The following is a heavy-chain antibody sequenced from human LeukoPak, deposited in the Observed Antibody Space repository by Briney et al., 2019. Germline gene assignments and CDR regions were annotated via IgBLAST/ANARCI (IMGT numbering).Heavy chain of an antibody. J-gene: IGHJ4*02. D-gene: IGHD4-23*01. V-gene: IGHV3-15*07. CDR1: GFIFSNVW. CDR2: IISKTDGGTI. Sequence: GGSLRLSCAASGFIFSNVWMNWVRQTPGKGLEWVGRIISKTDGGTIDYAAPVKGRFTISRDDSKNTLYLQMNSLKTEDTAVYYCTTASYGGPDYWGQGTLVTVS. CDR3: TTASYGGPDY.